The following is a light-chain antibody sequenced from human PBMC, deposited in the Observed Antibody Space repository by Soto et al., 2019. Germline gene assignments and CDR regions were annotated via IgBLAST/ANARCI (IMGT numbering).Light chain of an antibody. CDR2: GAS. CDR1: QSVNSN. CDR3: HQYNKWPPEYA. V-gene: IGKV3-15*01. J-gene: IGKJ2*01. Sequence: EIVMTQSPATLSVSPGERATLSCRASQSVNSNLAWYQQKPGQPPRLLIFGASTRAIGIPARFSGGGSGTEFSLTISSLQSEDFAIYYCHQYNKWPPEYAFGQGTK.